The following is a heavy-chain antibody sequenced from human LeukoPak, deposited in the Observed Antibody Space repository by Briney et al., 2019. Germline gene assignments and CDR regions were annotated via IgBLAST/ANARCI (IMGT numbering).Heavy chain of an antibody. D-gene: IGHD1-26*01. CDR3: ARVGSWDAFDI. Sequence: VSAISSNGGSTYYANSVKGRFTISRDNSKNTLYLQMGSLRAEDMAVYYCARVGSWDAFDIWGQGTMVTVSS. V-gene: IGHV3-64*01. J-gene: IGHJ3*02. CDR2: ISSNGGST.